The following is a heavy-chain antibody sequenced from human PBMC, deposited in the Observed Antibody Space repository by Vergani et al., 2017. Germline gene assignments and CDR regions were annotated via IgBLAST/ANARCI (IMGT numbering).Heavy chain of an antibody. Sequence: QVQLVESGGGLVKPGGSLRLSCAASGFPFSDYYMSWIRQAPGKGLEWVSYISSSSSYTNYADSVKGRFTISRDNAKNSLYLQMNRLRAADTAVCYCASLIAAGSDDWGQGTLVTVSS. D-gene: IGHD6-13*01. CDR1: GFPFSDYY. CDR3: ASLIAAGSDD. V-gene: IGHV3-11*05. J-gene: IGHJ4*02. CDR2: ISSSSSYT.